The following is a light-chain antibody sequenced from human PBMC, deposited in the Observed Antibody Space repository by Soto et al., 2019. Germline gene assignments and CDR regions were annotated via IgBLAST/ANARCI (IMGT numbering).Light chain of an antibody. CDR2: GAS. CDR1: LRISKY. V-gene: IGKV1-39*01. Sequence: DIKLTQSPSSLSASVGDRVTITCRASLRISKYLNWYQQKPGKAPKLLIYGASTLQSGVPSRFSGSGSGTDFPLTITNLQPEDSATYFCQQSHSTPLTFGGGTKLEI. J-gene: IGKJ4*01. CDR3: QQSHSTPLT.